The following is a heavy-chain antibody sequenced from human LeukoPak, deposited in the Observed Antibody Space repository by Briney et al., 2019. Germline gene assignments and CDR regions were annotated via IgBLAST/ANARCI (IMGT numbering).Heavy chain of an antibody. V-gene: IGHV3-23*01. CDR1: GFTFRSYA. CDR3: AKTTAGYSSGRYPGWPIDY. D-gene: IGHD6-19*01. Sequence: PGGSLRLSCAASGFTFRSYAIYWVRQAPGKRLEWVSGISGSGGDTYFADSVKGRFTISRDNSKNTVFLQMDSLRAEDTAVYYCAKTTAGYSSGRYPGWPIDYWGQGTLVTVSS. CDR2: ISGSGGDT. J-gene: IGHJ4*02.